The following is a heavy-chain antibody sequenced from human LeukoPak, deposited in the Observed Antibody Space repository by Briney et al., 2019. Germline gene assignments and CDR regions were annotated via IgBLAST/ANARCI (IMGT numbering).Heavy chain of an antibody. CDR1: GGSISSGGYY. CDR3: AREGGDRTTDGAFDI. CDR2: IYHSGST. V-gene: IGHV4-30-2*01. D-gene: IGHD3-16*01. Sequence: PSETLSLTCTVSGGSISSGGYYWSWIRQPPGKGLEWIGYIYHSGSTYYNPSLKSRVTISVDRSKNQFSLKLSSVTAADTAVYYCAREGGDRTTDGAFDIWGQGTMVTVSS. J-gene: IGHJ3*02.